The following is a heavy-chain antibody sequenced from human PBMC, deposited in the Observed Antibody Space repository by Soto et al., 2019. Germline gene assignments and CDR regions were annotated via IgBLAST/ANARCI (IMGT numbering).Heavy chain of an antibody. Sequence: EVQLVESGGGLVKPGGSLRLSCAASGFTFSSYSMNWVRQAPGKGLEWVSSISSSSSYIYYADSVKGRFTISRDNAKNSLHLQMNSLRAEDTAVYYCGREGVQHGSGPYYYYGMDVWGQGTTVTVSS. CDR3: GREGVQHGSGPYYYYGMDV. CDR1: GFTFSSYS. D-gene: IGHD3-10*01. J-gene: IGHJ6*02. V-gene: IGHV3-21*01. CDR2: ISSSSSYI.